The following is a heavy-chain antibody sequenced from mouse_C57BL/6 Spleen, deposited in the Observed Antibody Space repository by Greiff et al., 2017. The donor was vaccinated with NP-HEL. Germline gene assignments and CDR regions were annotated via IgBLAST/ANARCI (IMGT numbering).Heavy chain of an antibody. V-gene: IGHV1-20*01. J-gene: IGHJ4*01. CDR2: INPYNGDT. CDR3: ARRGGGSSYGAMDY. D-gene: IGHD1-1*01. Sequence: EVQLVESGPELVKPGDSVKISCKASGYSFTGYFMNWVMQSHGKSLEWIGRINPYNGDTFYNQKFKGKATLTVDKSSSTAHMELRSLTSEDSAVYYCARRGGGSSYGAMDYWGQGTSVTVSS. CDR1: GYSFTGYF.